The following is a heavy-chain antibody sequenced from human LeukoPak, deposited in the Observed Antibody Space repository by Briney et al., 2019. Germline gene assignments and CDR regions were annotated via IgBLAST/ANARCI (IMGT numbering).Heavy chain of an antibody. CDR1: GFTFSSYE. D-gene: IGHD3-10*01. CDR2: IWYDGSKK. Sequence: PGGSLRLSCAASGFTFSSYEMNWVRQAPGKGLEWAAVIWYDGSKKYYADSVKGRFTISRDDSKNTVYLQMNSLTAEDTAVYYCARDGDVSGRYSQFDYWGQGTLVTVSS. CDR3: ARDGDVSGRYSQFDY. J-gene: IGHJ4*02. V-gene: IGHV3-33*08.